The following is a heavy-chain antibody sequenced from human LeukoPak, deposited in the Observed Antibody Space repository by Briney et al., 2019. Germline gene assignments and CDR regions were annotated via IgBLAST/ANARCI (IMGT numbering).Heavy chain of an antibody. CDR3: ARFIAAPYYFDY. CDR1: GFTFSSYS. CDR2: ISSSRSYI. J-gene: IGHJ4*02. Sequence: GGSLRLFCAASGFTFSSYSMNWVRQAPGKGLEWVSFISSSRSYIYYADSVKGRFTISRDNAKNSLYLQMNSLRAEDTAVYYCARFIAAPYYFDYWGRGTLVTVSS. V-gene: IGHV3-21*01. D-gene: IGHD6-13*01.